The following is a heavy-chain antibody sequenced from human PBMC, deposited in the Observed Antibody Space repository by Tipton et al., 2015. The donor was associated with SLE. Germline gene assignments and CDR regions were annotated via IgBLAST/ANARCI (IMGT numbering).Heavy chain of an antibody. V-gene: IGHV4-31*03. Sequence: TLSLTCTVSGGSISSAGYYWSWIRQHPGKGLEWIGRISSTGSTNYNPSLKSRVTISVDTSKNQFSLKLSSVTAADTAVYYCAREPLEVREWFDLWGRGTLVTVSS. CDR2: ISSTGST. J-gene: IGHJ2*01. D-gene: IGHD3-3*01. CDR1: GGSISSAGYY. CDR3: AREPLEVREWFDL.